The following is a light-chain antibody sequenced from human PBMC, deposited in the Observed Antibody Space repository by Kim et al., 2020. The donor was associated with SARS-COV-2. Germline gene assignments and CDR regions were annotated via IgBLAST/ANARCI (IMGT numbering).Light chain of an antibody. Sequence: IVMTQSPATLSVSPGERVTLSCRASQGVSDNLAWYQQKPGQAPRLLIYGASTRATGTPARFSGSGSGTEFTLDISSLQSEDFAVYYCQQYENWPPVTFGGGNKVEFK. V-gene: IGKV3-15*01. J-gene: IGKJ4*01. CDR3: QQYENWPPVT. CDR1: QGVSDN. CDR2: GAS.